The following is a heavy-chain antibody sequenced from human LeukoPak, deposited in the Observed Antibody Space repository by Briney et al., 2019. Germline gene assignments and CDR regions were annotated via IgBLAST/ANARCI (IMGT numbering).Heavy chain of an antibody. D-gene: IGHD2-2*01. CDR1: GGSISSHY. CDR3: AREFVPETAATYFDY. Sequence: PSETQSLTCTVSGGSISSHYWSWIRQPPGKGLEWIGYIYYSGSTNYNPSLKSRVTISVDTSKNQFSLKLSSVTAADTAVYYCAREFVPETAATYFDYWGQGTLVTVSS. CDR2: IYYSGST. J-gene: IGHJ4*02. V-gene: IGHV4-59*11.